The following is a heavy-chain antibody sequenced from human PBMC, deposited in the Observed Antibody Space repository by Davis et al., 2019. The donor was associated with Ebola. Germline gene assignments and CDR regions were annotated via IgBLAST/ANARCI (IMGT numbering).Heavy chain of an antibody. CDR2: IYWHDDK. Sequence: SGPTLVKPTQTPTLTCSFSGFSLSTTGLGVGWIRQPPGKALEWLALIYWHDDKRYSPSLRTRLTISKDTSKNQMVLTMTNMDPLDTATYYCAHKAYGSLANWFGLWGQGTLVTVSS. D-gene: IGHD4-17*01. J-gene: IGHJ5*02. V-gene: IGHV2-5*01. CDR1: GFSLSTTGLG. CDR3: AHKAYGSLANWFGL.